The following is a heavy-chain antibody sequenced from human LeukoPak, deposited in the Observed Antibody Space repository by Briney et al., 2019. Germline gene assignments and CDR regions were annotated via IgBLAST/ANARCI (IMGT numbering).Heavy chain of an antibody. CDR1: GGSISSSSYY. CDR3: ARDLGGSYPIAWFDP. D-gene: IGHD1-26*01. V-gene: IGHV4-39*07. CDR2: IYYSGST. Sequence: PSETLSLTCTVSGGSISSSSYYWGWIRQPPGKGLEWIGSIYYSGSTYYNPSLKSRVTISVDTSKNQFSLKLSSVTAADTAVYYCARDLGGSYPIAWFDPWGQGTLVTVSS. J-gene: IGHJ5*02.